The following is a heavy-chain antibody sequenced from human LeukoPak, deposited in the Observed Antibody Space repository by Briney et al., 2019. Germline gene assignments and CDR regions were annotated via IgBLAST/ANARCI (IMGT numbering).Heavy chain of an antibody. CDR3: ARGYGDYDFDY. V-gene: IGHV3-21*01. D-gene: IGHD4-17*01. CDR2: ISSSSSYI. CDR1: GFTFSSYS. J-gene: IGHJ4*02. Sequence: AGGSLRVSCAASGFTFSSYSMNWVRQAPGKGLEWVSSISSSSSYIYYADSVKGRFTISRDNAKNSLYLQMNSLRAEDTAVYYCARGYGDYDFDYWGQGTLVTVSS.